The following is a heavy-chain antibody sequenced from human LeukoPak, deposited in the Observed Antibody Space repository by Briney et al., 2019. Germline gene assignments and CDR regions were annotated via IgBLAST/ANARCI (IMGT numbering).Heavy chain of an antibody. J-gene: IGHJ4*02. V-gene: IGHV3-21*01. CDR3: ARGWFGAHPNY. CDR1: GFTFSSYS. D-gene: IGHD3-10*01. CDR2: ISDNNRNI. Sequence: GGSLRLSCAASGFTFSSYSMNWVRQAPGKGLVGVSSISDNNRNIYYADSVKGRFPSPRDNAKNSLNLQMNSLRAEDTAVYYCARGWFGAHPNYWGQGTLVTDSS.